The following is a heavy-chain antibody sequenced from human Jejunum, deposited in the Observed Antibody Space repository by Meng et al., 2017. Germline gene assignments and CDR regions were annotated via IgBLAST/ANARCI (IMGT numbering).Heavy chain of an antibody. CDR2: IKGGGTTK. J-gene: IGHJ4*02. CDR1: GFTFSSYW. D-gene: IGHD3-10*02. CDR3: VRGDDVGAY. Sequence: GESLKISCEAAGFTFSSYWMNWVRQAPGKGLEWVANIKGGGTTKFYEDSVKGRFTILRDNDKNSVFLQMSSLEVEDTDIYYYVRGDDVGAYWGQGALVTVSS. V-gene: IGHV3-7*01.